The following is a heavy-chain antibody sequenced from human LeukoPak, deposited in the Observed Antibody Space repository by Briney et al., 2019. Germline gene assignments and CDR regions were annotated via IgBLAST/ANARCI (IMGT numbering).Heavy chain of an antibody. CDR1: GFTFSSYA. D-gene: IGHD3-10*01. Sequence: HSGGSLRLSCAASGFTFSSYAMHWVRQAPGKGLEWVAVISYDGSNKYYADSVKGRFTISRDNSKNTLYLQMSSLRAEDTAVYYCARDRRYYGSGSYYKHYGMDVWGQGTTVTVSS. V-gene: IGHV3-30-3*01. CDR3: ARDRRYYGSGSYYKHYGMDV. CDR2: ISYDGSNK. J-gene: IGHJ6*02.